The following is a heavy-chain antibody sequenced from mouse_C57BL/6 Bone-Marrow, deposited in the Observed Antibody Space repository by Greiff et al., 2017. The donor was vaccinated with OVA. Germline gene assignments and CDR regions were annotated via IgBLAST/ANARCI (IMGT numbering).Heavy chain of an antibody. V-gene: IGHV1-52*01. CDR2: IDPSDSET. J-gene: IGHJ4*01. CDR1: GYTFTSYW. D-gene: IGHD2-5*01. CDR3: ARVDYSNCVVYYYAMDY. Sequence: QVQLQQPGAELVRPGSSVKLSCKASGYTFTSYWMHWVKQRPIQGLEWIGNIDPSDSETHYNQKFKDKATLTVDKSSSTAYMQLSSLTSEDSAVYYCARVDYSNCVVYYYAMDYWGQGTSVTVSS.